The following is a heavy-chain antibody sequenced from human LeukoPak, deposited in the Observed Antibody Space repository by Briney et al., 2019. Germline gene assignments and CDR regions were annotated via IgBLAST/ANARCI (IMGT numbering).Heavy chain of an antibody. CDR3: AKDVGKWESLHFFDY. V-gene: IGHV3-23*01. D-gene: IGHD1-26*01. Sequence: GGSLRLSCLTSGFTLSTNAMSWVRQAPGKGLEWISGVSGSGASTYYADSVKGRFTISRDDSRNTLYLQMNSLRGDGTAVYYCAKDVGKWESLHFFDYWGQGTLVTVSS. CDR1: GFTLSTNA. J-gene: IGHJ4*02. CDR2: VSGSGAST.